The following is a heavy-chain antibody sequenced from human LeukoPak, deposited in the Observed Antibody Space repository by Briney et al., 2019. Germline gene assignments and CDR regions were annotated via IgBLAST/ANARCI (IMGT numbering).Heavy chain of an antibody. V-gene: IGHV1-18*01. CDR2: ISTHKGNT. D-gene: IGHD2-21*02. CDR1: GYTFSSYE. J-gene: IGHJ3*02. CDR3: ARVRSASAGTASAFDI. Sequence: GASVKVSCKASGYTFSSYEINWLRQAPGQGLEWMGGISTHKGNTNYAQKFQGRVTMTTATSTSTAYMELRSLRSDDTAVYYCARVRSASAGTASAFDIWGQGTMVTVSS.